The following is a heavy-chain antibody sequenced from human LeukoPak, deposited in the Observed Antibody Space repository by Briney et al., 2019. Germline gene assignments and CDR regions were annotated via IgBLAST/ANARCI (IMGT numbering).Heavy chain of an antibody. V-gene: IGHV3-21*01. J-gene: IGHJ4*02. D-gene: IGHD2/OR15-2a*01. Sequence: PGGSLRLSCAASGFTFSSYSMNRVRQAPGKGLEWVSSISSSSSYIYYADSVKGRFTISRDNAKNSLYLQMNSLRAEDTAVYYCARGWRGNFDYWGQGTLVTVSS. CDR1: GFTFSSYS. CDR3: ARGWRGNFDY. CDR2: ISSSSSYI.